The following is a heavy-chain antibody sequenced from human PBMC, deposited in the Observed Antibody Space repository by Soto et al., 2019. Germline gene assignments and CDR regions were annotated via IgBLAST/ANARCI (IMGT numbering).Heavy chain of an antibody. CDR1: GGSFSGYY. CDR3: ARGPFTLRKYFDY. V-gene: IGHV4-34*01. Sequence: QVQLQQWGAGLLKPSETLSLTCAVYGGSFSGYYWSWIRQPPGKGLEWIGEINHSGSTNYNPSLKSRVTISVDTSKNQFSLKLSSVTAADTAVYYCARGPFTLRKYFDYWGQGTLVTVSS. D-gene: IGHD3-3*01. CDR2: INHSGST. J-gene: IGHJ4*02.